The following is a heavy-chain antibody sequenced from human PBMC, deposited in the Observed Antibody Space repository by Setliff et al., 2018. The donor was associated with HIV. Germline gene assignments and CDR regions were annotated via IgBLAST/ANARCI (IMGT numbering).Heavy chain of an antibody. D-gene: IGHD6-13*01. CDR3: ARGRGSSSSWPIDY. V-gene: IGHV4-4*09. J-gene: IGHJ4*02. Sequence: SETLSLTCAVYGGSFSGYYWSWIRQPPGKGLEWIGYNYTSGSTNYNPSLKSRVTISLDTSKNQFSLKLSSVTAADTAVYFCARGRGSSSSWPIDYWGQGTLVTVSS. CDR2: NYTSGST. CDR1: GGSFSGYY.